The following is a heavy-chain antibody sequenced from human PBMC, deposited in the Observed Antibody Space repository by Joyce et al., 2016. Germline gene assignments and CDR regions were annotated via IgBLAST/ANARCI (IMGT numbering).Heavy chain of an antibody. CDR1: GASVSSGGYS. Sequence: QLRLQESGSGLVKPSQTLSLTCAVSGASVSSGGYSWSWIRQPPGKGLEWIGYIYHNESTYYNPSLKSRVTISVDRSKNQFSLKLASVTAADTAVYYCASGFNFKGRSFFDYWGQGALVTVSS. V-gene: IGHV4-30-2*01. CDR3: ASGFNFKGRSFFDY. J-gene: IGHJ4*02. CDR2: IYHNEST. D-gene: IGHD3-10*01.